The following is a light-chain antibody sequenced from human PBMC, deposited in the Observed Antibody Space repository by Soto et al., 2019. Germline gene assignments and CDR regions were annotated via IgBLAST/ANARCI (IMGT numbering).Light chain of an antibody. Sequence: QSALTQPASVSGSPGQSITISCTGTSSDVGKYNLVSWYQQHPGKAPKLLISEVTKRPSGVSNHFSGSKSGNTASLTISGLQAEDGADYYCCSYALSSTYVFGTGTKLTV. CDR1: SSDVGKYNL. J-gene: IGLJ1*01. CDR3: CSYALSSTYV. CDR2: EVT. V-gene: IGLV2-23*02.